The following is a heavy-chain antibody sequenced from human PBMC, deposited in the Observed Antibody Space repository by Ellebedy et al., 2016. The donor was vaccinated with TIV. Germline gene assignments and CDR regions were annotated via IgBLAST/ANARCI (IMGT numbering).Heavy chain of an antibody. CDR3: AKGDMITGMDV. CDR2: INHSGST. J-gene: IGHJ6*02. Sequence: SQTLSLTXXVYGGSFSGYYWSWIRQPPGKGLEWIGEINHSGSTNYNPSLKSRVTISVDTSKNQFSLKLSSVTAADTAVYYCAKGDMITGMDVWGQGTTVTVSS. V-gene: IGHV4-34*01. CDR1: GGSFSGYY. D-gene: IGHD3-16*01.